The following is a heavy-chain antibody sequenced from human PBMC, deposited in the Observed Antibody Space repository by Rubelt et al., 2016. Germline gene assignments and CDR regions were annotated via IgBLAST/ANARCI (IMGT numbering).Heavy chain of an antibody. CDR2: INSDGSST. D-gene: IGHD2-21*01. J-gene: IGHJ4*02. Sequence: GGSLRLSCAASGFTFSDHCMSWVRQAPGKGLVWVSRINSDGSSTSYVDSVKGRFTISRDNAKNTLYLQMNSLRDEDTAVYYCARGSYYFDYWGQGTLVTVSS. CDR3: ARGSYYFDY. CDR1: GFTFSDHC. V-gene: IGHV3-74*01.